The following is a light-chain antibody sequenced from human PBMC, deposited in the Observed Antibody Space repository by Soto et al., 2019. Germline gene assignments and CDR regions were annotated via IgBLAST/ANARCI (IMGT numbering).Light chain of an antibody. Sequence: DIQMTQSPSILSASVGERVTITCRANESVNIWLAWYQQKPGQAPKLLIQKASTLQSGVPSRFGGGGSGTEFTLTISNLQHEDFATYYCQQYHRSSRTFGQGTKVDIK. J-gene: IGKJ1*01. CDR1: ESVNIW. CDR2: KAS. CDR3: QQYHRSSRT. V-gene: IGKV1-5*03.